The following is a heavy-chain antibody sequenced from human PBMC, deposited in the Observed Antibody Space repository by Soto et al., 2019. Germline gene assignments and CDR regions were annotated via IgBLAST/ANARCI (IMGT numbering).Heavy chain of an antibody. CDR2: MYYSGST. CDR3: ARDWGRDGCFDY. V-gene: IGHV4-31*03. CDR1: GGSISSGGYY. Sequence: QVQLQESGPGLLKPSQTLFLTCTVSGGSISSGGYYWSWIRQHPGKGLEWIGYMYYSGSTYYNPSLKSRVTISVDTSKTQFSLKLSSVTAADTAVYFCARDWGRDGCFDYWGQGTLVTVSS. D-gene: IGHD3-16*01. J-gene: IGHJ4*02.